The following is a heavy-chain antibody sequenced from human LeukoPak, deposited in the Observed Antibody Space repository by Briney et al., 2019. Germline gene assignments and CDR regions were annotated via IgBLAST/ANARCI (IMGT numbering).Heavy chain of an antibody. V-gene: IGHV3-9*01. D-gene: IGHD3-10*02. Sequence: GGSLRLSCAVSGFTFDDYAMHWVRQVPGKGLEWVAGISWNSDTRGYVDSVKGRFTISRDNARNSLYLQMNSLRAEDTAVYYCAELGITMIGGVWGKGTTVTISS. CDR1: GFTFDDYA. CDR2: ISWNSDTR. CDR3: AELGITMIGGV. J-gene: IGHJ6*04.